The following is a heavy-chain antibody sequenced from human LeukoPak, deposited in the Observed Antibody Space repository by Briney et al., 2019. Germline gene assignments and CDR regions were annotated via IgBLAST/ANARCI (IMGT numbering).Heavy chain of an antibody. CDR2: INPSGGST. Sequence: ASVKVSCKASGYSFTSYYMHWVRQAPGQGLEWMGIINPSGGSTTYAQKFHGRVTMTSDTSTSTVYMELGSLRSEDTAVYYCARLLSSSWSYYYYGMDVWGQGTTVTVSS. V-gene: IGHV1-46*01. J-gene: IGHJ6*02. CDR1: GYSFTSYY. CDR3: ARLLSSSWSYYYYGMDV. D-gene: IGHD6-13*01.